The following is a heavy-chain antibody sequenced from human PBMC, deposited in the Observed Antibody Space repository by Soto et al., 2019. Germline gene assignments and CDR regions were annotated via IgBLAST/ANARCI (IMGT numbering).Heavy chain of an antibody. V-gene: IGHV1-18*01. CDR2: ISAYNGNT. CDR1: GYTFTSYG. D-gene: IGHD3-9*01. Sequence: ASVKVSCKASGYTFTSYGISWVRQAPGQGLEWMGWISAYNGNTNYAQKLQGRVTMTTDTSTSTAYMELRSLRSDDTAVYYYARDVLRYFDWLFNVGDAFDIWGQGTMVTVSS. J-gene: IGHJ3*02. CDR3: ARDVLRYFDWLFNVGDAFDI.